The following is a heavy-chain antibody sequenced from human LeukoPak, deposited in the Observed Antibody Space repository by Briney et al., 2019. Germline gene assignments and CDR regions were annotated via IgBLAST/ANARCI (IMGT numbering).Heavy chain of an antibody. CDR3: ARSGYIYGNDY. D-gene: IGHD5-18*01. V-gene: IGHV1-2*02. CDR2: INHNSGGT. J-gene: IGHJ4*02. Sequence: ASVKVSCKASGITFSGYYIHWVRQAPGQGLEWMGWINHNSGGTNYAQKFQGRVTMTRDTSISTVHMELSRLRSDDTAMYYCARSGYIYGNDYWGQGTLVTVSS. CDR1: GITFSGYY.